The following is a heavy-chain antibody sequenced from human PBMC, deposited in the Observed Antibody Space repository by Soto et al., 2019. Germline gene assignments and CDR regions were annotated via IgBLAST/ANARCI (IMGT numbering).Heavy chain of an antibody. J-gene: IGHJ5*02. CDR2: INSDASHT. D-gene: IGHD2-2*01. Sequence: GGSLRLSCAASGFTFSTYWMHWIRQVPGKGLEWVSRINSDASHTYYADSVKGRFTISRDNAKNTLHLEMNSLRAEDTAVYYCVXDGHCITTSRYGNWFDPWGQGTLVTVSS. V-gene: IGHV3-74*01. CDR3: VXDGHCITTSRYGNWFDP. CDR1: GFTFSTYW.